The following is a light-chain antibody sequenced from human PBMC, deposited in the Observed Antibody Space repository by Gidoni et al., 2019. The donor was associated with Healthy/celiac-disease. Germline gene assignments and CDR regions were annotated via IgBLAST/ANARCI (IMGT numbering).Light chain of an antibody. Sequence: DIQMTQYPSTLSASVGDRVTITCRASQSISSWLAWYQQKPGKAPKLLIYKASSLESGVPSRFSGSGSGTEFTLTISSLQPDDFATYYCQQYNSYSRSFGQETKLEIK. CDR3: QQYNSYSRS. J-gene: IGKJ2*03. CDR1: QSISSW. V-gene: IGKV1-5*03. CDR2: KAS.